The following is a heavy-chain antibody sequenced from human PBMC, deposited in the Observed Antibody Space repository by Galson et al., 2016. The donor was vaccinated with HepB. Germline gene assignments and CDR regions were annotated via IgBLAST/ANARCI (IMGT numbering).Heavy chain of an antibody. V-gene: IGHV2-5*02. CDR1: GFSLSTPGVG. CDR2: IYWDNGK. CDR3: AHSRPDVLRFNWFDP. J-gene: IGHJ5*02. Sequence: LVKPTQTLTLTCTFSGFSLSTPGVGVGWVRQPPGKALAWLANIYWDNGKRYNPSLRSRITLNKDTSKNEVVLTLANIDPADTATYFCAHSRPDVLRFNWFDPWGQGTLVTVSS. D-gene: IGHD3-3*01.